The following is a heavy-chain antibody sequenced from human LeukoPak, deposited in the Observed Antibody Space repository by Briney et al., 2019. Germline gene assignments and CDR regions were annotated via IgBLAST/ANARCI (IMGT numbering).Heavy chain of an antibody. V-gene: IGHV4-61*02. CDR1: GGSISSGSYY. CDR3: ARTSADQLRRAGFDP. J-gene: IGHJ5*02. CDR2: IYTSGST. Sequence: PSQTLSLTCTVSGGSISSGSYYWSWIRQPAGKGLEWIGRIYTSGSTNYNPSLKSRVTISVDTSKNQFSLKLSSVTAADTAVYYCARTSADQLRRAGFDPWGQGTLVTVSS. D-gene: IGHD2-2*01.